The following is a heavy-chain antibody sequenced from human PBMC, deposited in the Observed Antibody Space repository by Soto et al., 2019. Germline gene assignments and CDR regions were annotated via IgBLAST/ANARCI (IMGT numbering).Heavy chain of an antibody. V-gene: IGHV3-30-3*01. CDR1: GFTFSSYA. J-gene: IGHJ4*02. CDR3: ARDRGDGYNGLLDY. CDR2: ISYDGSNK. D-gene: IGHD5-12*01. Sequence: QVQLVESGGGVVQPGRSLRLSCAASGFTFSSYAMHWVRQAPGKGLEWVAVISYDGSNKYYADSVKGRFTISRDNSKNTLYLQMNSLRAEDTAVYYCARDRGDGYNGLLDYWGQGTLVTVSS.